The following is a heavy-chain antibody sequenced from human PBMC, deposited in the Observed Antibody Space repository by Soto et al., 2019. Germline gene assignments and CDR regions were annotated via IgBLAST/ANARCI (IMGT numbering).Heavy chain of an antibody. CDR2: ISSSSSYI. J-gene: IGHJ6*02. V-gene: IGHV3-21*01. Sequence: EVQLVESGGGLVKPGGSLRLSCAASGFTFSSYSMNWVRQAPGKGLEWVSSISSSSSYIYYADSVKGRFTISRDNAKNSLYLQMNSLRAEDTAVYYCARDAPSPDYYDILTGYYPLYGMDVWGQGTTVTVSS. CDR1: GFTFSSYS. D-gene: IGHD3-9*01. CDR3: ARDAPSPDYYDILTGYYPLYGMDV.